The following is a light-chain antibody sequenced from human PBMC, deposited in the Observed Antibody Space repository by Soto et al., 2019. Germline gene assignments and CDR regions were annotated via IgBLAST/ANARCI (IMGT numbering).Light chain of an antibody. CDR3: SSYAGSNIVV. J-gene: IGLJ2*01. V-gene: IGLV2-8*01. CDR1: SSDVGGYNY. Sequence: QSALTQPPSASGSPRQSVTISCTGSSSDVGGYNYVSWYQQHPGKAPKLMIYDVSKRPSGVPDRFSGSKSGNTASLTVSGLQAEDEADYYCSSYAGSNIVVLGGGTKLTVL. CDR2: DVS.